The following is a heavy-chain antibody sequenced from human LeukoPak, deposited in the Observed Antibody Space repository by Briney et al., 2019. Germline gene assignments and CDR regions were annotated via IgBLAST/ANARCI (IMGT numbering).Heavy chain of an antibody. CDR2: ISNSASST. J-gene: IGHJ4*02. V-gene: IGHV3-23*01. D-gene: IGHD4-17*01. CDR3: ANSRGVTTNFDY. Sequence: GSLRLSCAASGFTFSSYAMSWVRQAPGQGLEWVSTISNSASSTYYADSVKGRFTISRDNSKNTLYLQMNSLRAEDTAVYYCANSRGVTTNFDYWGQGTLVTVSS. CDR1: GFTFSSYA.